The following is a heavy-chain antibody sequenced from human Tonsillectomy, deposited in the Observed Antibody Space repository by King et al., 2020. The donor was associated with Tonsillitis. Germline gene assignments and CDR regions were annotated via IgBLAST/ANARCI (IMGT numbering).Heavy chain of an antibody. CDR2: IYYSGST. D-gene: IGHD3-9*01. J-gene: IGHJ5*02. CDR3: AIQADYDILTGYPGWFDP. V-gene: IGHV4-39*07. Sequence: QLQESGPGLVKPSETLSLTCTVSGGSISSSSYYWGWIRQPPGKGLEWIGSIYYSGSTYYNPSLKSRVTISVDTSKNQFSLKLSSVTAADTAVYYCAIQADYDILTGYPGWFDPWGQGTLVTVSS. CDR1: GGSISSSSYY.